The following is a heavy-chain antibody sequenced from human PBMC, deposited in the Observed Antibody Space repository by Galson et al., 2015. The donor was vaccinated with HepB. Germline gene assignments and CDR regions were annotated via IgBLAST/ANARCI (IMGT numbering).Heavy chain of an antibody. V-gene: IGHV3-74*01. Sequence: SLRLSCAASGFTFSSYWMHWVRQAPGKGLVWVSRINSDGSSTRYADSVKGRFTISRDNAKNTLYLRMNSLRTEDTAVYYCARDLGDAEGGFDYWGQGTLVSVSS. D-gene: IGHD3-16*01. CDR2: INSDGSST. J-gene: IGHJ4*02. CDR1: GFTFSSYW. CDR3: ARDLGDAEGGFDY.